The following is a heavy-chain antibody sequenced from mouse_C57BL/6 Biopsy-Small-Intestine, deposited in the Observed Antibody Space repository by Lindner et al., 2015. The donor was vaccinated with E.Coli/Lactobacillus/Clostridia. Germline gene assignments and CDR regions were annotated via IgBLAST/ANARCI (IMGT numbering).Heavy chain of an antibody. Sequence: VQLQESGAELAKPGASVKMSCKASGYTFTSYWMHWVKQRLGQGLEWIGYINPSSGYTEYNQKFKDKATLTADKSSSTAYMQLSSLTSEDSAVYYCARLGGLRLLFAYWGQGTLVTVSA. V-gene: IGHV1-7*01. J-gene: IGHJ3*01. D-gene: IGHD2-4*01. CDR1: GYTFTSYW. CDR2: INPSSGYT. CDR3: ARLGGLRLLFAY.